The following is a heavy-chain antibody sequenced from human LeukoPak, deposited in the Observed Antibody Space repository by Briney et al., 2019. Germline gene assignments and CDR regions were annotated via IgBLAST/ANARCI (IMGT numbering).Heavy chain of an antibody. CDR2: IYYSGCT. Sequence: SETLSLTCTVSGGSISSSSYYWGWIRQPPGKGLEWIGSIYYSGCTYYNPSLKSRVTISVDTSKNQFSLKLSSVTAADTAVYYCARVYYYYMDVWGKGTTVTVSS. J-gene: IGHJ6*03. V-gene: IGHV4-39*07. CDR1: GGSISSSSYY. CDR3: ARVYYYYMDV.